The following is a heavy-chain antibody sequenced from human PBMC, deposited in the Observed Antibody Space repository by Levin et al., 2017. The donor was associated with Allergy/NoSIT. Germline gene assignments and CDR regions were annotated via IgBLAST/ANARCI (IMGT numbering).Heavy chain of an antibody. CDR1: GFTFSSYS. Sequence: GESLKISCAASGFTFSSYSMNWVRQAPGKGLEWVSSISSSSSYIYYADSVKGRFTISRDNAKNSLYLQMNSLRAEDTAVYYCARGRAAGTVDYWGQGTLVTVSS. D-gene: IGHD6-13*01. V-gene: IGHV3-21*01. CDR2: ISSSSSYI. CDR3: ARGRAAGTVDY. J-gene: IGHJ4*02.